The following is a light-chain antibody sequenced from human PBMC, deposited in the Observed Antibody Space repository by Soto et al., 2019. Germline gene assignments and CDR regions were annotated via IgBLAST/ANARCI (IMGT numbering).Light chain of an antibody. CDR2: DAS. Sequence: EVVLTQSPVTVSLSPGERATLSCSASQFVASNSLAWYQQKPGQAPRVVIYDASNRATGIPDRFSGSGSGTDFTLTISRLEPEDFAVYYCQQYGGSPRTFGQGTKVEIK. CDR1: QFVASNS. CDR3: QQYGGSPRT. V-gene: IGKV3-20*01. J-gene: IGKJ1*01.